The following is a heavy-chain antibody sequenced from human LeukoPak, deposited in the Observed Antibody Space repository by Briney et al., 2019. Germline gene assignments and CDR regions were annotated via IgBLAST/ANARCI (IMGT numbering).Heavy chain of an antibody. CDR3: AKDSYSIAVAGTGCGY. D-gene: IGHD6-19*01. CDR2: ISSSSSYI. V-gene: IGHV3-21*04. Sequence: SGPTLRHTHADSGLVFSSYSTNWARQAPGKGLEWVSSISSSSSYIYYADSVKGRFTISRDNAKNSLYLQMNSLRAEDTAVYYCAKDSYSIAVAGTGCGYWGLGTLVTVSS. CDR1: GLVFSSYS. J-gene: IGHJ4*02.